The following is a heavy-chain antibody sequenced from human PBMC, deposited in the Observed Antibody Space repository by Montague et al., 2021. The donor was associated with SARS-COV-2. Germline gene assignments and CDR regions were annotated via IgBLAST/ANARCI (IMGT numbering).Heavy chain of an antibody. CDR2: ISGSGGTT. V-gene: IGHV3-23*01. CDR1: GFTFSYYA. D-gene: IGHD3-22*01. J-gene: IGHJ4*02. CDR3: AKAHYYGSSGYYF. Sequence: SLRLSCAASGFTFSYYAMSWVRQAPGKGLEWVSTISGSGGTTYSADSVNGRFTISRDNSKNTLYLRMNSLRAEDTSVYYCAKAHYYGSSGYYFWGQGTLVTVSS.